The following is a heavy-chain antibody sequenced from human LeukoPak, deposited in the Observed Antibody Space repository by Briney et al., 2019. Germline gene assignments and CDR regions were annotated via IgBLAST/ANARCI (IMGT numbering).Heavy chain of an antibody. CDR2: ISGSGGST. J-gene: IGHJ4*02. V-gene: IGHV3-23*01. D-gene: IGHD3-22*01. Sequence: GGSLRLSCAASGFTFSSYGMSWVRQAPGKGLEWVSAISGSGGSTYYADSVKGRFTISRDNSKNTLYLQMNSLRAEDTAVYYCAKVKYYYDSNEFDYWGQGTLVTVSS. CDR3: AKVKYYYDSNEFDY. CDR1: GFTFSSYG.